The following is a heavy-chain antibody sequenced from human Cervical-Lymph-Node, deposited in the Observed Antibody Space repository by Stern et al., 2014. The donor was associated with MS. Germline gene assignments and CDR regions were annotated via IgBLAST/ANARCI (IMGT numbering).Heavy chain of an antibody. J-gene: IGHJ4*02. V-gene: IGHV5-51*01. CDR2: IYPGDSET. CDR1: GFKFSIYW. D-gene: IGHD1-14*01. Sequence: EVQLGESGAELIRPGESLKISCKGSGFKFSIYWIAWVRQMPGKGLEVMGIIYPGDSETRYSPSFQGQVTMSADKSPSTAYLQWSSLNASDTAMYFCARQTTAWASDVWGQGTLVTVSS. CDR3: ARQTTAWASDV.